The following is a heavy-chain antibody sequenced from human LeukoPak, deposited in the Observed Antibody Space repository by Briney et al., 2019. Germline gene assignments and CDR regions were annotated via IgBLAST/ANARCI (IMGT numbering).Heavy chain of an antibody. CDR2: IYPGDSDT. Sequence: GESLKISCKGSGYSFTSYWIGWVRQMPGKGLEWMGIIYPGDSDTRYSPSFQGQVTISADKSISTAYLQWSSLKASDTAMYYCASPVGYSYGHDAFDIRGQGTMVTVSS. J-gene: IGHJ3*02. V-gene: IGHV5-51*01. CDR1: GYSFTSYW. D-gene: IGHD5-18*01. CDR3: ASPVGYSYGHDAFDI.